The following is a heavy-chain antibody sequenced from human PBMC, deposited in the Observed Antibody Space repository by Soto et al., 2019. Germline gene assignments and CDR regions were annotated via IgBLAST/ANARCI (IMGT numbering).Heavy chain of an antibody. D-gene: IGHD6-19*01. V-gene: IGHV4-61*01. CDR3: ARYKSVTVAGTTFGEFYYYYGMDV. CDR2: IYYSGST. CDR1: GGSVSSGSYY. Sequence: SETLSLTCTVSGGSVSSGSYYWSWIRQPPGKGLEWIGYIYYSGSTNYNPSLKSRVTISVDTSKNQFSLKLSSVTAADTAVYYCARYKSVTVAGTTFGEFYYYYGMDVWGQGTTVTVSS. J-gene: IGHJ6*02.